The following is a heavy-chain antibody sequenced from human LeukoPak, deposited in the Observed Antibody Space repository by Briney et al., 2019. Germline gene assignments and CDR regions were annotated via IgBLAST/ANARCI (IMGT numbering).Heavy chain of an antibody. CDR1: GITFSNAW. CDR2: IKSKTDGGTT. D-gene: IGHD2-2*01. Sequence: PGGSLRLSCAASGITFSNAWLSWVRQTPGKGLEWVGRIKSKTDGGTTDYAAPVEGRFTISRDDSKNTLYLQMDSLKTEDTAVYYCTTGVPASYWGQGTLVTVSS. V-gene: IGHV3-15*01. CDR3: TTGVPASY. J-gene: IGHJ4*02.